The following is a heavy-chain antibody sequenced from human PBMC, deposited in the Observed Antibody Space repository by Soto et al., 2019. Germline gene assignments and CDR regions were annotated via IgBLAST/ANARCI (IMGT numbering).Heavy chain of an antibody. CDR2: VYYTGTT. Sequence: SETLSLSCTVSGGSISGYVDIWVRQPPGKGLEWIGSVYYTGTTDYNPSLKSRVTISVDTSKTQFSLNLRSVTAVDTAVYYCARDRAAVPRAFDYWGRGTLVTVSS. CDR1: GGSISGYV. J-gene: IGHJ4*02. CDR3: ARDRAAVPRAFDY. V-gene: IGHV4-59*01. D-gene: IGHD6-13*01.